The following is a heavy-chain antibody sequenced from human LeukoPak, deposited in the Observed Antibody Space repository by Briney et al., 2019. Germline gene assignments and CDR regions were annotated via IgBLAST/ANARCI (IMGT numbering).Heavy chain of an antibody. V-gene: IGHV3-30*04. D-gene: IGHD5-12*01. CDR1: GFTFSSYA. Sequence: GGSLRLSCAASGFTFSSYAMHWVRQAPGKGLEWVAVISYDGSNKYYADSVKGRFTISRDNSKNTLYLQMNSLRAEDTAVYYCARSLATSYYYMDVWGKGTTVCVSS. J-gene: IGHJ6*03. CDR3: ARSLATSYYYMDV. CDR2: ISYDGSNK.